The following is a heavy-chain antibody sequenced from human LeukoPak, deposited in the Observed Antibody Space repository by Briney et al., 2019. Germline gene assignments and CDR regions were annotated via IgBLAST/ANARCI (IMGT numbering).Heavy chain of an antibody. CDR1: GGSISSGSYY. CDR2: IYTSGST. J-gene: IGHJ1*01. CDR3: ARGSSIAAQYFQH. D-gene: IGHD6-6*01. Sequence: SETLSLTCTVSGGSISSGSYYWSWIRQPAGKGLEWIGRIYTSGSTNYNPSLKSRVTISVDTSKNQFSLKLSSVTAADTAVYYCARGSSIAAQYFQHWGQGTLVTVSS. V-gene: IGHV4-61*02.